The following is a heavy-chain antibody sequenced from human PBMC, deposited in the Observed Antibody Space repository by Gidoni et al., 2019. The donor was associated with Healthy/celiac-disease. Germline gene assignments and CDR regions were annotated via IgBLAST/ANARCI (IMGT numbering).Heavy chain of an antibody. CDR2: IYHSGST. V-gene: IGHV4-30-2*01. D-gene: IGHD4-17*01. J-gene: IGHJ4*02. CDR1: GVSISSGGYS. CDR3: ARDGGDPGYFDY. Sequence: QLQLQESGSGLVKPSQTLSLTCAVSGVSISSGGYSWSWIRQPPGKGLEWIGYIYHSGSTYYNPSLKSRVTISVDRSKNQFSLKLSSVTAADTAVYYCARDGGDPGYFDYWGQGTLVTVSS.